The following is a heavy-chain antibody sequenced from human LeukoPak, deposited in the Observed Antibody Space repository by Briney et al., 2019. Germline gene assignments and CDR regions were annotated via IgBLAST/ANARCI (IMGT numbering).Heavy chain of an antibody. CDR2: IRYDGSNK. V-gene: IGHV3-30*02. Sequence: SGGSLRLSCAASGFTFSNYAMSWVRQAPGKGLEWVAFIRYDGSNKYYADSVKGRFTISRDNSKNTLYLQMNSLRAEDTAVYYCAKSYDILTGYYLDYWGQGTLVTVSS. J-gene: IGHJ4*02. CDR3: AKSYDILTGYYLDY. CDR1: GFTFSNYA. D-gene: IGHD3-9*01.